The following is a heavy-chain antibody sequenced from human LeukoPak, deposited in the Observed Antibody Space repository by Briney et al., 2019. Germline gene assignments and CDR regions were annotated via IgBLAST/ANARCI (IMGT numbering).Heavy chain of an antibody. J-gene: IGHJ6*02. V-gene: IGHV4-39*01. D-gene: IGHD2-2*01. CDR1: GGSITTTTYY. CDR2: IYYSGST. Sequence: SETLSLTCTVSGGSITTTTYYWGWIRQPPGKGLEWIGCIYYSGSTYYNPSLKSRVTMSVDTSKNQFSLKLRSVTAADTAVYYCARSDCSRTSCYFNYYYYGMDVWGQGTTVTVSS. CDR3: ARSDCSRTSCYFNYYYYGMDV.